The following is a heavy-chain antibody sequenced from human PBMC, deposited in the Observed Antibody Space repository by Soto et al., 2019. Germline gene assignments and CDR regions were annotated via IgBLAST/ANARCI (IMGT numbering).Heavy chain of an antibody. D-gene: IGHD5-12*01. CDR3: ARGSWDDVSGLYYIAV. CDR2: IYYRSKWLN. J-gene: IGHJ6*03. CDR1: GDSVSRDSAA. Sequence: QVQLQQSGPGLVKPSQSLSLTCAISGDSVSRDSAAWNWIRQTPSRGLEWLGRIYYRSKWLNTYEVSVNSRITISPATSENQCSLQLRSVTTEDTAVYYSARGSWDDVSGLYYIAVWDEGPTVTVSS. V-gene: IGHV6-1*02.